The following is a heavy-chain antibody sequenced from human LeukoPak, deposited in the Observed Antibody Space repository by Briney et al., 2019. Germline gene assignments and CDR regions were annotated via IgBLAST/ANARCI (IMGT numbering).Heavy chain of an antibody. CDR1: GYTFTNYD. V-gene: IGHV1-8*03. CDR2: MNPNSGST. D-gene: IGHD3-9*01. Sequence: ASVTVSCKASGYTFTNYDINWVRQATGQGLEWMGWMNPNSGSTDYAQKFQGRVTITRNTSISTAYMELSSLRSEDTAVYYCARGRRAMYYDILTGYWEFDYWGQGTLVTVSS. J-gene: IGHJ4*02. CDR3: ARGRRAMYYDILTGYWEFDY.